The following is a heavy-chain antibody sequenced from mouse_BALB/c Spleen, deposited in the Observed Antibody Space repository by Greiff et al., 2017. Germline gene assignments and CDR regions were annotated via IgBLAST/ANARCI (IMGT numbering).Heavy chain of an antibody. CDR1: GFNIKDYY. CDR3: NARGGFAY. V-gene: IGHV14-4*02. CDR2: IDPETGDT. J-gene: IGHJ3*01. Sequence: EVQLQQSGAVPVRSGASVKLSCTASGFNIKDYYLHWVKQRPDQGLVWIGWIDPETGDTEYAPKFQGKATMPADTSSNTAYLQLSSLPSEDTAVYDRNARGGFAYWGQGTLGT.